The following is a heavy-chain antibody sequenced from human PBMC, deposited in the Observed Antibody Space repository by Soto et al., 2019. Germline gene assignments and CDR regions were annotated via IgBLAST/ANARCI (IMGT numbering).Heavy chain of an antibody. CDR3: AKGGGYCSSNSCYARDYFDY. Sequence: EVQLVESGGGLVQPGGSLRLSCAASGITFSSYSMNWVRQAPGMGLEWVSYIGSSGSLIYYADSVKGRFTISRDNAKNSLYLEMNSLRAEDTAVYYCAKGGGYCSSNSCYARDYFDYWGQGTLVTVSS. D-gene: IGHD2-2*01. V-gene: IGHV3-48*01. CDR1: GITFSSYS. CDR2: IGSSGSLI. J-gene: IGHJ4*02.